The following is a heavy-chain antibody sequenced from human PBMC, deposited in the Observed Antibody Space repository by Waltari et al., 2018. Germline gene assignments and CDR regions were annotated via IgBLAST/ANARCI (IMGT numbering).Heavy chain of an antibody. D-gene: IGHD3-22*01. CDR1: GVSLSTSGVG. CDR2: IYWNDDK. Sequence: QITLKESGPTLVKPTQTLTLTCTFSGVSLSTSGVGVGWIRPPPGKALDGLALIYWNDDKHYSPSLKSTLTITKDTSKHQGVLTMTNMYPVDPATYYCAHIKAPDYYDSSGYYGFDYLGQGTLVTVSS. V-gene: IGHV2-5*01. CDR3: AHIKAPDYYDSSGYYGFDY. J-gene: IGHJ4*02.